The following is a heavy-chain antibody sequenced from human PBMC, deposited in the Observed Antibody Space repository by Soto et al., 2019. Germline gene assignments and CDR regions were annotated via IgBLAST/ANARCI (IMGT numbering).Heavy chain of an antibody. D-gene: IGHD6-19*01. CDR2: TYYRSKWYN. J-gene: IGHJ6*03. CDR3: ARKGMYSSDFYYYYYMDV. CDR1: GDSVSSNSAA. V-gene: IGHV6-1*01. Sequence: PSQTLSLTCAISGDSVSSNSAAWNWIRQSPSRGLEWLGRTYYRSKWYNDYAVSVKSRITINPDTSKNQFSLQLNSVTPEDTAVYYFARKGMYSSDFYYYYYMDVWGKGTTVTVSS.